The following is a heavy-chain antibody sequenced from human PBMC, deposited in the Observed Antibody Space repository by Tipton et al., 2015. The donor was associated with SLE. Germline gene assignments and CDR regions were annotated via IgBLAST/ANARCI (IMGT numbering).Heavy chain of an antibody. CDR3: ARISSGSYCLDY. Sequence: GSLRLSCAVSGFTFSNYYMSWIRQAPGKGLEWVSQISSSGITAYYADSVKGRFTISRDNAKNSLSLQMNSLRAEDTAVYYCARISSGSYCLDYWGQGTLVTVSS. D-gene: IGHD3-10*01. J-gene: IGHJ4*02. CDR1: GFTFSNYY. CDR2: ISSSGITA. V-gene: IGHV3-11*04.